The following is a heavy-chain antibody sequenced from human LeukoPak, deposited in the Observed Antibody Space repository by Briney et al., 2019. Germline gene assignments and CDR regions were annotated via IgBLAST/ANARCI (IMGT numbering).Heavy chain of an antibody. V-gene: IGHV1-2*06. Sequence: ASVKVSCKASGYTFTGYYMHWVRQAPGQGLEWMGRINPNSGGTNYAQKFQGRVTMTRDTSISTAYMELSRLRSDDTAVYYCARGGTYYDFWSGYCCFDYWGQGTLSPSPQ. D-gene: IGHD3-3*01. CDR1: GYTFTGYY. CDR3: ARGGTYYDFWSGYCCFDY. J-gene: IGHJ4*02. CDR2: INPNSGGT.